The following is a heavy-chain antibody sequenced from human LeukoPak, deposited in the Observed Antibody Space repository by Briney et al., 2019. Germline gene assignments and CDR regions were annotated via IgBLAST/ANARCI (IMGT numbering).Heavy chain of an antibody. CDR1: GFTFGVYA. CDR3: TLWANYDSSGSTDY. J-gene: IGHJ4*02. Sequence: PGRSLRLACTAAGFTFGVYAMSWFRQAAGRGLEWEGFIRSKAYGGTTEYAASVKGRFTISRDDSKSIADLQMNSLKTEDTAVYYCTLWANYDSSGSTDYWGQGTLVTVSS. CDR2: IRSKAYGGTT. V-gene: IGHV3-49*03. D-gene: IGHD3-22*01.